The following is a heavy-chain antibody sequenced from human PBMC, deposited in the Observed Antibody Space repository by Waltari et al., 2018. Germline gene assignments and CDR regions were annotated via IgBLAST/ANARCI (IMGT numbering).Heavy chain of an antibody. CDR3: ARDRGKGFDSSGYYPWFDP. CDR2: ISAYNGNT. D-gene: IGHD3-22*01. V-gene: IGHV1-18*01. CDR1: GYTFTSYG. Sequence: QVQLVQSGAEVKKPGASVKVSCKASGYTFTSYGISWVRQAPGQGLEWMGWISAYNGNTNYAQKLKGRVTMTTDTSTSTAYMELRSLRSDDTAVYYCARDRGKGFDSSGYYPWFDPWGQGTLVTVSS. J-gene: IGHJ5*02.